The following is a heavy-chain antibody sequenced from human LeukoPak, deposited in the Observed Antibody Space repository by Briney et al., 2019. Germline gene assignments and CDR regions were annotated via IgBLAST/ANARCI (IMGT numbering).Heavy chain of an antibody. D-gene: IGHD6-19*01. CDR3: ARDLGSSGWLGYFDL. V-gene: IGHV3-7*04. Sequence: PGGSLRLSCSASGFTLSSYAMHWVRQAPGKGLEWVANIKQDGSEKYSVDSVKGRFTISRDNAKNSLYLQMNSLRAEDTAVYYCARDLGSSGWLGYFDLWGRGTLVTVSS. CDR1: GFTLSSYA. J-gene: IGHJ2*01. CDR2: IKQDGSEK.